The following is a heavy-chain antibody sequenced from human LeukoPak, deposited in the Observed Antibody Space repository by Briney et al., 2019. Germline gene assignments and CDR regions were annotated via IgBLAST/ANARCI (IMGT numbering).Heavy chain of an antibody. CDR1: GGSISSSSYY. CDR2: IYHSGST. V-gene: IGHV4-39*07. CDR3: AREASSSRDSDAFDI. J-gene: IGHJ3*02. Sequence: SETLSLTCTVSGGSISSSSYYWGWIRQPPGKGLEWIGEIYHSGSTNYNPSLKSRVTISVDKSKNQFSLKLSSVTAADTAVYYCAREASSSRDSDAFDIWGQGTMVTVSS. D-gene: IGHD6-13*01.